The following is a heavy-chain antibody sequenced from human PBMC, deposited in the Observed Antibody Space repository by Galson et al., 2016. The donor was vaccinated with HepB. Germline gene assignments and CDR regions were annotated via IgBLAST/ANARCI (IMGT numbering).Heavy chain of an antibody. CDR2: INYEST. D-gene: IGHD2-21*01. CDR1: GGSFNAYY. V-gene: IGHV4-34*01. J-gene: IGHJ6*02. Sequence: SETLSLTCAVYGGSFNAYYWTWIRQPPGKGLEWIGEINYESTNYKPSLKSRVTIPPDTSKNQFSLKLTSVPAADTAVYFCARAMNPNWRLGMGVVPALGDFHYGIDVWGHGTPVTVSS. CDR3: ARAMNPNWRLGMGVVPALGDFHYGIDV.